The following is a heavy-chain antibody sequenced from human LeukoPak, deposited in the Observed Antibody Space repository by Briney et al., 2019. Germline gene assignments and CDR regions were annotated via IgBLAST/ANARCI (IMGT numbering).Heavy chain of an antibody. CDR2: ISYDGSNK. Sequence: PGGSLRLSCAASGFTLSSYGMHWVRQAPGKGLEWVAVISYDGSNKYYADSVKGRFTISRDNSKNTLYLQMNSLRAEDTAVYYCAKPSRVSSGYYSALDYWGQGTLVTVSS. D-gene: IGHD3-22*01. V-gene: IGHV3-30*18. J-gene: IGHJ4*02. CDR3: AKPSRVSSGYYSALDY. CDR1: GFTLSSYG.